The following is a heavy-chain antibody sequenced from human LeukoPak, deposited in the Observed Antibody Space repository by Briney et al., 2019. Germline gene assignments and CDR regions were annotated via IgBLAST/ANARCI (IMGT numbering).Heavy chain of an antibody. CDR1: GFTFSSYS. J-gene: IGHJ4*02. V-gene: IGHV3-21*01. D-gene: IGHD6-13*01. CDR3: ARGLGRWIAAAGTGGFDY. CDR2: ISSSSSYI. Sequence: PGRSLRLSCAASGFTFSSYSMNWVRQAPGKGLEWVSSISSSSSYIYYADSVKGRFTISRDNAKNSLYLQMNSLRAEDTAVYYCARGLGRWIAAAGTGGFDYWGQGTLVTVSS.